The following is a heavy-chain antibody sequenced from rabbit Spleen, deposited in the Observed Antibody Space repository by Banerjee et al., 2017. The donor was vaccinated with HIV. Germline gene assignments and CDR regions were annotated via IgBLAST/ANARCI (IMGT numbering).Heavy chain of an antibody. J-gene: IGHJ4*01. CDR3: GRGSATMTMVITGYYLSL. CDR2: INVGSSGRT. V-gene: IGHV1S40*01. CDR1: GFDFSSSDY. D-gene: IGHD2-1*01. Sequence: QSLEESGGDLVKPGASLTLTCNASGFDFSSSDYICWVRQAPEKGLEWIACINVGSSGRTYYASWAKGRFTISKTSSTTVTLQMTRLTAADTATYFCGRGSATMTMVITGYYLSLWGPGTLVTVS.